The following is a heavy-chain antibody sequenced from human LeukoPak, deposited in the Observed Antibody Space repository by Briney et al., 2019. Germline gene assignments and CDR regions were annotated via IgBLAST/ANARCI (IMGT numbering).Heavy chain of an antibody. CDR2: INHSGST. V-gene: IGHV4-34*01. Sequence: SETLSLTCAVYGGSFSGYYWSWIRQPPGKGLEWIGEINHSGSTNYNPSLKSRVTISVDTSKNQFSLKLSSVTAAETAVYYCARSSSGGGFYYYYYMDVWGKGTTVTVSS. CDR1: GGSFSGYY. CDR3: ARSSSGGGFYYYYYMDV. D-gene: IGHD2-15*01. J-gene: IGHJ6*03.